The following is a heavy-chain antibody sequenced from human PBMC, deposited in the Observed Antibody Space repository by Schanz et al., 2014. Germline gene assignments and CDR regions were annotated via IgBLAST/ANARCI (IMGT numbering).Heavy chain of an antibody. CDR2: INPSGGST. CDR1: GSIFSKLL. Sequence: QVQLVQSGAEVKKPGASVKVSCKVSGSIFSKLLMHWVRQAPGQGLEWMGIINPSGGSTSYAQKFQGRVTMTRDTSTSTVYMELSSLRSEDTAVYYCARDGEAAADCDYWGQGTLVTVSS. D-gene: IGHD6-13*01. J-gene: IGHJ4*02. CDR3: ARDGEAAADCDY. V-gene: IGHV1-46*03.